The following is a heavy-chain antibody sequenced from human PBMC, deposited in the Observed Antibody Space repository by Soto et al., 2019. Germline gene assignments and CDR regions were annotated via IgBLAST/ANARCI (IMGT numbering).Heavy chain of an antibody. Sequence: EVRLMESGGGVVQPGGSLRLSCAASGFTFSSYALNWVRQAPGKGLEWVSAISGSGDSTFYADSIKGRFSVSRDNSKNTLFLQMNSLRAEDTDVYYCASIDSSVWREYFYAMDVWGQGTTVTVSS. CDR2: ISGSGDST. V-gene: IGHV3-23*01. CDR1: GFTFSSYA. J-gene: IGHJ6*02. CDR3: ASIDSSVWREYFYAMDV. D-gene: IGHD6-19*01.